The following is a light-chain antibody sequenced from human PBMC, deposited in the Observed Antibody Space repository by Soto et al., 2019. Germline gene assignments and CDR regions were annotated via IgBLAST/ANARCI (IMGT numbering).Light chain of an antibody. Sequence: EIVMTQSPATLSVSPGERATLSCRASQSVSSNLAWYQQKPGQAPRLLFYGASTRATGIPARFSGSGSGTEFTLTIRSLQAEDFAVYYCQQYNYWPPWTFGQGTKVEIK. CDR1: QSVSSN. CDR3: QQYNYWPPWT. CDR2: GAS. J-gene: IGKJ1*01. V-gene: IGKV3-15*01.